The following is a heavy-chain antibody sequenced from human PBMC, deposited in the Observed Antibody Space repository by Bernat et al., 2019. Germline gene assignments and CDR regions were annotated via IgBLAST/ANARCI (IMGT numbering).Heavy chain of an antibody. V-gene: IGHV1-18*01. CDR2: ISAYNGNT. Sequence: QVQLVQSGAEVKKPGASVKVSCKASGYTFTSYGISWVRQAPGQGLEWMGWISAYNGNTNYAQKLQGRVTMTTDTSTSTACMALRSLRSDDTAVYYWAREVRPTLGAGKWIYGMDVWGQGTKVTVSS. D-gene: IGHD6-19*01. CDR1: GYTFTSYG. J-gene: IGHJ6*02. CDR3: AREVRPTLGAGKWIYGMDV.